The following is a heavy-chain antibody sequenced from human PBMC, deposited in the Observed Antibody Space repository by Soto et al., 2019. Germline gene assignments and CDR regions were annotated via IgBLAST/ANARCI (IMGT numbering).Heavy chain of an antibody. CDR2: ISYDGSNK. CDR1: GFTFSSYG. D-gene: IGHD1-26*01. Sequence: QVQLVESGGGVVQPGRSLRLSCAASGFTFSSYGMHWVRQAPGKGLEWVAVISYDGSNKYYADSVKGRFTISRDNSKNTLYLQMSSLRAEDTAVYYCAKDSIVGATLGDFDYWGQGTLVTVSS. J-gene: IGHJ4*02. V-gene: IGHV3-30*18. CDR3: AKDSIVGATLGDFDY.